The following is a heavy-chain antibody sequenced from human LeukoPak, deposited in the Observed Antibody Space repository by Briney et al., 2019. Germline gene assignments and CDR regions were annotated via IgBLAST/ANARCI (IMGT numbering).Heavy chain of an antibody. Sequence: PGGFLRLSCAASGFTFSSYAMSWVRQAPGKGLEWVSALSGGGEYTYSADSVKGRFTISRDNSKNTLYLQMNSLRAEDTAVYYCAKDRYSEHVDAGVMDVWGQGTTVTVSS. J-gene: IGHJ6*02. CDR1: GFTFSSYA. D-gene: IGHD5-12*01. CDR3: AKDRYSEHVDAGVMDV. V-gene: IGHV3-23*01. CDR2: LSGGGEYT.